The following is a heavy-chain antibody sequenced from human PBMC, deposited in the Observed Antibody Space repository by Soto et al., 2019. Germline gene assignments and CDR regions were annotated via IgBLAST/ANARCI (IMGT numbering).Heavy chain of an antibody. V-gene: IGHV1-46*01. CDR3: ARAALHEHADYGGSYFDY. CDR1: GYTFTSYY. Sequence: GASVKVSCKASGYTFTSYYMHWVRQAPGQGLEWMGIINPSGGSTSYAQKFQGRVTMTRDTSTSTVYMELSSLRSEDTAVYYCARAALHEHADYGGSYFDYWGQGTLVTVSS. CDR2: INPSGGST. D-gene: IGHD4-17*01. J-gene: IGHJ4*02.